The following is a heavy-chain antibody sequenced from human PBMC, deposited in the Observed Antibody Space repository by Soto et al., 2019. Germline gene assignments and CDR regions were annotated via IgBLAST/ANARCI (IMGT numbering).Heavy chain of an antibody. Sequence: HPGGSLRLSCAASGFSLTNFAMSWVRQAPGKGLEWVAGIGASGDITWYADSVKGRLSISRDNSKNTLYLQLNSLRFEDTAVYYCAKDDFTDRGDDYFDYWGPGTLVTVSS. V-gene: IGHV3-23*01. CDR3: AKDDFTDRGDDYFDY. CDR2: IGASGDIT. D-gene: IGHD2-21*02. J-gene: IGHJ4*02. CDR1: GFSLTNFA.